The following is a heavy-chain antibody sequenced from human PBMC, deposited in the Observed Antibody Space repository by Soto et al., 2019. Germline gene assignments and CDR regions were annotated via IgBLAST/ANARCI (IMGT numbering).Heavy chain of an antibody. V-gene: IGHV3-11*01. Sequence: GWSLRLSCAASGFTFSDYCMSWIRHAPGKGLEWVSYISRSGTTIYYADSVKCRYTISRDNAKNSLYLQMNSLRAEYTEVYYCESNLFLQEPGVEPFDYWGQGALVTVSS. CDR3: ESNLFLQEPGVEPFDY. CDR2: ISRSGTTI. J-gene: IGHJ4*02. CDR1: GFTFSDYC. D-gene: IGHD2-21*01.